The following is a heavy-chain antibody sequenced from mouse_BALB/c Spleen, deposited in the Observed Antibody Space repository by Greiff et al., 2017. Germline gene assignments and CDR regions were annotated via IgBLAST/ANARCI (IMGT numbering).Heavy chain of an antibody. J-gene: IGHJ4*01. CDR3: ARRGLRSYAMDY. CDR2: ISSGSSTI. Sequence: DVKLVESGGGLVQPGGSRKLSCAASGFTFGSFGMHWVRQAPEKGLEWVAYISSGSSTIYYADTVKGRFTISRDNPKNTLFLQMTSLRSEDTAMYYCARRGLRSYAMDYWGQGTSVTVSS. V-gene: IGHV5-17*02. CDR1: GFTFGSFG. D-gene: IGHD2-4*01.